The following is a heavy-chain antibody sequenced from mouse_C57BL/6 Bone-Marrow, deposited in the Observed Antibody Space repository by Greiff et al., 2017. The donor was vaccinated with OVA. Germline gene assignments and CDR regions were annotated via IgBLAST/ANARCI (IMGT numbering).Heavy chain of an antibody. Sequence: QVQLKESGAELARPGASVKLSCKASGYTFTSYGISWVKQRTGQGLEWIGEIYPRSGNTYYNEKFKGKATLTADKSSSTAYMALRSLTSEDSAVYFCASGGYDYESAMDYGGQGTSVTVSS. V-gene: IGHV1-81*01. CDR3: ASGGYDYESAMDY. J-gene: IGHJ4*01. CDR2: IYPRSGNT. D-gene: IGHD2-4*01. CDR1: GYTFTSYG.